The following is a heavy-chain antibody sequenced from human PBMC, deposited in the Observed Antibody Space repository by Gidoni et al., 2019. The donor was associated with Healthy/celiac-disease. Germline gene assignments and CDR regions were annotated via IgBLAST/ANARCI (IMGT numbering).Heavy chain of an antibody. V-gene: IGHV3-53*01. D-gene: IGHD2-15*01. J-gene: IGHJ4*02. CDR3: ARDRGGWHEVYFDY. Sequence: EVQLVESGGGLIQPGGSLRLSCAASGFTVSSNYMSWVRQAPGKGLEWVSVIYSGGSTYYADSVKGRFTISRDNSKNTLYLKMNSLRAEDTAVYYCARDRGGWHEVYFDYWGQGTLVTVSS. CDR1: GFTVSSNY. CDR2: IYSGGST.